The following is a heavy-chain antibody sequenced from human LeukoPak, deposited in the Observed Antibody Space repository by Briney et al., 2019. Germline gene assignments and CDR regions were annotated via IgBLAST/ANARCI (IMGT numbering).Heavy chain of an antibody. V-gene: IGHV3-23*01. J-gene: IGHJ5*02. CDR2: ISSSGGST. Sequence: GGSLRLSCAASGFTFSSYAMSWVRQAPGKGLEWVSAISSSGGSTYYADSVKGRFTISRDNSKNTLYLQMNSLRAEDTAVYYCAKRNRGSNYGDNWFDPWGQGTLVTVSS. CDR3: AKRNRGSNYGDNWFDP. D-gene: IGHD5-18*01. CDR1: GFTFSSYA.